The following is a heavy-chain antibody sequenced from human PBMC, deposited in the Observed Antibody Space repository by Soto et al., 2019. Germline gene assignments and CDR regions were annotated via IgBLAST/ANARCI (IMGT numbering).Heavy chain of an antibody. CDR2: IGGSGGST. D-gene: IGHD3-3*01. CDR1: GFTFSSYA. CDR3: AKATSIRFLEWLFFGPGMDV. J-gene: IGHJ6*02. Sequence: GGSLRLSCAASGFTFSSYAMSWVRQAPGKGLEWVSAIGGSGGSTYYADSVKGRFTISRDNSKNTLYLQMNSLRAEDTAVYYCAKATSIRFLEWLFFGPGMDVWGQGTTVTVSS. V-gene: IGHV3-23*01.